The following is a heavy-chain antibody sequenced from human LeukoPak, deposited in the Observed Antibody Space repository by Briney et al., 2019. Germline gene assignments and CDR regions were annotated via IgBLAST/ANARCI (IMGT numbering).Heavy chain of an antibody. CDR2: IYPGDSDV. CDR1: GYSFTTYW. Sequence: GESLKISCKGSGYSFTTYWIGWVRQVPGKDLEWMGIIYPGDSDVRYSPSFQGQVTILADKSISTAYLQWSSLKASDTAMYYCARPREEGTAMGLRAFDIWGQGTMVTVSS. CDR3: ARPREEGTAMGLRAFDI. J-gene: IGHJ3*02. V-gene: IGHV5-51*01. D-gene: IGHD5-18*01.